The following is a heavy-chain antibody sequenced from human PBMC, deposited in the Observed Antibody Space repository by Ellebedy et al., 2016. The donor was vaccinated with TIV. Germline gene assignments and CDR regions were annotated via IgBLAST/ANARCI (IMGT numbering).Heavy chain of an antibody. CDR1: GFTFGSYG. CDR2: ISYDGSEK. V-gene: IGHV3-30*03. Sequence: GGSLRLSCAASGFTFGSYGFHWVRQTPGKGLEWVAYISYDGSEKSHTDSVKGRFTISRDRSKNTLYLQMNSLRHEDTALYYCARTYADYYVDYWGQGTLVTVSS. D-gene: IGHD4-17*01. CDR3: ARTYADYYVDY. J-gene: IGHJ4*02.